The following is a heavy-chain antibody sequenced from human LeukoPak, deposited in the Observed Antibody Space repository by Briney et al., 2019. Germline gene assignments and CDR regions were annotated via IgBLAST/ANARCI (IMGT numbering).Heavy chain of an antibody. CDR1: GGSISSYY. Sequence: SETLSLTCTVSGGSISSYYWSWIRQPPGKGLEWIGYIYYSGSTNYNPSLKSRVTISVDTSKNQFSLKLSSVTAADTAVYYCAREEVVPAAMTFDIWGQGTMVTVSS. J-gene: IGHJ3*02. CDR2: IYYSGST. CDR3: AREEVVPAAMTFDI. V-gene: IGHV4-59*01. D-gene: IGHD2-2*01.